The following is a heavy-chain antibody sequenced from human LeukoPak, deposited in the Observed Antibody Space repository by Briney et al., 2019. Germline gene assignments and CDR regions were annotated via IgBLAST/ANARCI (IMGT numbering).Heavy chain of an antibody. CDR3: ARDLHLGGGYYY. Sequence: ASVKVSCKASGYTFTTYGITWVRQAPGQGLEWVGWVSASSGSTYYAEKFQGRAAMTTETSATTAYMELRSLRSDDTAVYYCARDLHLGGGYYYWGQGTLVTVSS. CDR2: VSASSGST. J-gene: IGHJ4*02. CDR1: GYTFTTYG. D-gene: IGHD3-22*01. V-gene: IGHV1-18*01.